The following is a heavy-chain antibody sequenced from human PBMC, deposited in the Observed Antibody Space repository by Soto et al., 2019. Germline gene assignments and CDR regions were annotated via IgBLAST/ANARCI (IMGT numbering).Heavy chain of an antibody. CDR2: INPNGGST. J-gene: IGHJ6*02. Sequence: ASVKVSCKASGYTFTGYYMHWVRQAPGQGLEWMGIINPNGGSTSYAQKFQGRVTMTRNTSASTAYMELSSLRAEDTAVYYCARDYYESSGYFTDLYYYGMDVWGQGTTVTVSS. D-gene: IGHD3-22*01. CDR1: GYTFTGYY. V-gene: IGHV1-46*01. CDR3: ARDYYESSGYFTDLYYYGMDV.